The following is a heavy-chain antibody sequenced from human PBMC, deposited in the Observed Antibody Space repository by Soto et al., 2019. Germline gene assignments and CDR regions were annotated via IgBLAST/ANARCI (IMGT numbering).Heavy chain of an antibody. V-gene: IGHV2-5*02. D-gene: IGHD4-17*01. J-gene: IGHJ3*02. Sequence: QITLKESGPPLVKPTQTLTLTCTFSGFSLSTSGVGVGWIRQPPGKALEWLALIYWDDDKRYSPSLKSRLTITNDTSKNPVVLTMTNMDPVDTATYYCAHRPGLYGAPPEAFDIWGQGTMVTVSS. CDR3: AHRPGLYGAPPEAFDI. CDR1: GFSLSTSGVG. CDR2: IYWDDDK.